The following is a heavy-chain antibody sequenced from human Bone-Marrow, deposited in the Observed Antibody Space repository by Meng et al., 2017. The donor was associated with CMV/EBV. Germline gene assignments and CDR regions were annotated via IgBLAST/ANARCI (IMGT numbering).Heavy chain of an antibody. D-gene: IGHD3-3*01. J-gene: IGHJ4*02. Sequence: GESLKISCAASGFTFSSYGMHWVRQARGKGLEWVAFIRYDGSNKYYADSVKGRFTISRDNSKSTLYLQMNSLRAEDTAVYYCAKIGGLWSGYIDYWGQGTLVTFSS. CDR3: AKIGGLWSGYIDY. CDR1: GFTFSSYG. CDR2: IRYDGSNK. V-gene: IGHV3-30*02.